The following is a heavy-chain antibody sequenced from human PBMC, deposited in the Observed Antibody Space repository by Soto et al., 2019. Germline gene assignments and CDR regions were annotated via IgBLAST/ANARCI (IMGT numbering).Heavy chain of an antibody. V-gene: IGHV4-61*01. CDR3: AREEWRMPLDERYPMDV. CDR1: GGSVSSGSYY. J-gene: IGHJ6*03. D-gene: IGHD3-3*01. Sequence: QVQLQESGPGLVKPSETLSLTCTVSGGSVSSGSYYWSWIRQPPGKGLEWIGYIYYSGSTNYNPSLKRRVPISVDTSKNQFSLKLGSGAAADTAVYYCAREEWRMPLDERYPMDVW. CDR2: IYYSGST.